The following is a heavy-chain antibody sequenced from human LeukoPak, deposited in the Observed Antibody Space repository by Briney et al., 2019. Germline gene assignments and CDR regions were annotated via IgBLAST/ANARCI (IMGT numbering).Heavy chain of an antibody. CDR3: AKGYSGYDYAFDI. CDR1: TFSSFG. Sequence: PGRSLRLSCAFTFSSFGIHWVRQAPGKGLEWVSVISYDGRKKYYADSVKGRFTISRDNSKNMMYLQMNSLRAEDTAVYYCAKGYSGYDYAFDIWGQGTTVTVSS. V-gene: IGHV3-30*18. J-gene: IGHJ3*02. CDR2: ISYDGRKK. D-gene: IGHD5-12*01.